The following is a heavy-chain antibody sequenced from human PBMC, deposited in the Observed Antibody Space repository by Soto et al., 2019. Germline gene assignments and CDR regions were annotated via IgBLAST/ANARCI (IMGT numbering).Heavy chain of an antibody. CDR2: INPSGGST. Sequence: ASVKVSCKASGDTFSTSTFTWVRQAPGQGLEWMGIINPSGGSTSYAQKFQGRVTMTRDTSTSTVYMELSSLRSEDTAVYYCARELELLPAAFDPWGQGTLVTVSS. CDR3: ARELELLPAAFDP. J-gene: IGHJ5*02. V-gene: IGHV1-46*01. D-gene: IGHD1-7*01. CDR1: GDTFSTST.